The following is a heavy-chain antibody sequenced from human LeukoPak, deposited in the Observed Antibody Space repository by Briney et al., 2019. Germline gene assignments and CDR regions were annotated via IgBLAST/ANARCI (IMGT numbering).Heavy chain of an antibody. CDR1: GYTLTELS. CDR3: ARDGPYSTSSTHPP. D-gene: IGHD6-6*01. V-gene: IGHV1-24*01. CDR2: FDPEDGET. Sequence: ASVKVSCKVSGYTLTELSMHWVRQAPGKGLEWMGGFDPEDGETIYAQKFQGRVTMTEDTSTDTAYMELSSLRSEDTAVYYCARDGPYSTSSTHPPWGQGTLVTVSS. J-gene: IGHJ5*02.